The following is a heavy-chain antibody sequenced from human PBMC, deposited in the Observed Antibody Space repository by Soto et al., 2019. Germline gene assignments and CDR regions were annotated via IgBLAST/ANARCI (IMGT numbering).Heavy chain of an antibody. CDR3: ARSSGYYYYGMDV. CDR1: GFTFSSYG. D-gene: IGHD6-6*01. CDR2: IWYDGSNK. Sequence: GSLRLSCAASGFTFSSYGMHWVRQAPGKGLEWVAVIWYDGSNKYYADSVKGRFTISRDNSKNTLYLQMNSLRAEDTAVYYCARSSGYYYYGMDVWGQGTTVTVSS. J-gene: IGHJ6*02. V-gene: IGHV3-33*01.